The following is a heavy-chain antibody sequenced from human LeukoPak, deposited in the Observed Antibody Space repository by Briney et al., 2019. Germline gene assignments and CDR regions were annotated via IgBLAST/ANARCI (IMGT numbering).Heavy chain of an antibody. Sequence: GASVKVSCKASGYTFTSYGISWVRQAPGQGLEWMGWISAYNGNTNYAQKLQGRVTMTTDTSTSTAYMELRSLRSDDTAVYYCARGSPMIVVVTPADYWGQGTLVTVSS. D-gene: IGHD3-22*01. CDR3: ARGSPMIVVVTPADY. J-gene: IGHJ4*02. V-gene: IGHV1-18*01. CDR2: ISAYNGNT. CDR1: GYTFTSYG.